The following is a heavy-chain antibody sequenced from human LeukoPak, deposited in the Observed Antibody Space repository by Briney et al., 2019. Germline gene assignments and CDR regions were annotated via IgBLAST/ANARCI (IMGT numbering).Heavy chain of an antibody. J-gene: IGHJ4*02. CDR2: ISYDGSNK. CDR3: ARDLSYSSSSGVFDY. D-gene: IGHD6-6*01. Sequence: PGGSLRLSCAASGFTFSSYAMHWVRQAPGKGLEWVAVISYDGSNKYHADSVKGRFTISRDNSKNTLYLQMNSLRAEDTAVYYCARDLSYSSSSGVFDYWGQGTLVTVSS. CDR1: GFTFSSYA. V-gene: IGHV3-30*04.